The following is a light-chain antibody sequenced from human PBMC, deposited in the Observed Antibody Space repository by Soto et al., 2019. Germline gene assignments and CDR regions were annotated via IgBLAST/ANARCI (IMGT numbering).Light chain of an antibody. CDR3: QRRSNWPPGLT. Sequence: EIVLTQSPATLSLSPGERATLSCRASQSVSSYLAWYQQKPGQAPRLLLYDASNRATGIPARFSGSGSGTDFTLTISSLEPEDFAVYYCQRRSNWPPGLTFGGGTKVEIK. CDR2: DAS. J-gene: IGKJ4*01. CDR1: QSVSSY. V-gene: IGKV3-11*01.